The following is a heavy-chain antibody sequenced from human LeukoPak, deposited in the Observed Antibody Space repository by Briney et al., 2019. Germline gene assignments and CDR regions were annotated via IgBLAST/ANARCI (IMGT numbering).Heavy chain of an antibody. V-gene: IGHV3-30*02. Sequence: GGSLRLSCAASGFTFSSYGMHWVRQAPGKGLEWVAFIRSDGNYKYYADSVKGRFTISRDDSKNTLYVQMNSLRAEDTAVYYCAKQFLWFGELSHFDYWGQGTLVTVSS. J-gene: IGHJ4*02. D-gene: IGHD3-10*01. CDR2: IRSDGNYK. CDR3: AKQFLWFGELSHFDY. CDR1: GFTFSSYG.